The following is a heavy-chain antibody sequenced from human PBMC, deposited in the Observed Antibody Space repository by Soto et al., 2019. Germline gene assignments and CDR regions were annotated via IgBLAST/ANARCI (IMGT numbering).Heavy chain of an antibody. Sequence: GESLKISCKGSGYSFTSYWIGWVRQMPGKGLEWMGIIYPTDSDTRYSPSFQGQVTISADESISTAYLHWSSLKASDTAMYYCARHETRYSISDNRYYYYGMDVWGQGTTVPVSS. CDR2: IYPTDSDT. D-gene: IGHD6-6*01. CDR1: GYSFTSYW. J-gene: IGHJ6*02. V-gene: IGHV5-51*01. CDR3: ARHETRYSISDNRYYYYGMDV.